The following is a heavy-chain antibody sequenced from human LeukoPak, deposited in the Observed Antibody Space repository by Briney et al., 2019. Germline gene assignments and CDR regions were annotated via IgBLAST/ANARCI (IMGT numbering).Heavy chain of an antibody. V-gene: IGHV4-59*11. D-gene: IGHD3-10*01. CDR3: ARDSGESGAPVSFNWFDP. Sequence: SETLSLTCTASGGSISSHYWSWIRQPPGKGLEWIGYTHYSGSNYNPSLKSRVTMSVDTSKNQFSLKLSSLIAADTAVYYCARDSGESGAPVSFNWFDPWGQGTLVSVSS. J-gene: IGHJ5*02. CDR1: GGSISSHY. CDR2: THYSGS.